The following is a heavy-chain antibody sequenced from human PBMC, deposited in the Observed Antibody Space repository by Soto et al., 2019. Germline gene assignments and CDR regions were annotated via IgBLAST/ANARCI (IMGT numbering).Heavy chain of an antibody. CDR3: ARRLATTVSALGY. Sequence: LRLSCTASGLTFTSSSFHWVRQAPGKGLEWVAVISENGDRQYSTESVRGRFLISRDSSKNTVYLQMNSLRPEDTGVYFCARRLATTVSALGYWGQGALVTVSS. D-gene: IGHD4-17*01. CDR2: ISENGDRQ. V-gene: IGHV3-30-3*01. J-gene: IGHJ4*02. CDR1: GLTFTSSS.